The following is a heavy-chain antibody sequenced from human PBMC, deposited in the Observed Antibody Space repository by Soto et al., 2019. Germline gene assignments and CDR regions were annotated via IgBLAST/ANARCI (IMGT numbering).Heavy chain of an antibody. J-gene: IGHJ4*02. CDR2: ISYDGRNE. V-gene: IGHV3-30*18. CDR1: GFTFSNYG. CDR3: AKANTMVLGAPDY. D-gene: IGHD3-10*01. Sequence: QVQLVESGGGVVQPGRSLRLYCAASGFTFSNYGMHWVRQAPGKGLEWVAVISYDGRNEYYADPVKGRFTISRDNFQNTLYLQMNSLRVEDTAMYYCAKANTMVLGAPDYWGQGTLVTVSA.